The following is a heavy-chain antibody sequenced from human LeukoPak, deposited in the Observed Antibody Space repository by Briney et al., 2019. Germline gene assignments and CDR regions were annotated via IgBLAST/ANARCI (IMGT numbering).Heavy chain of an antibody. V-gene: IGHV3-30-3*01. CDR1: GLTFSSYA. CDR3: ARETAPRGYSQDLGY. D-gene: IGHD5-18*01. J-gene: IGHJ4*02. CDR2: ISYDGSNK. Sequence: GGSLRLSCAASGLTFSSYAMHWIRQAPGKGLEWVAVISYDGSNKYYADSVKGRFTISRDNSKNTLYLQMNSLRAEDTAVYYCARETAPRGYSQDLGYWGQGTLVTVSS.